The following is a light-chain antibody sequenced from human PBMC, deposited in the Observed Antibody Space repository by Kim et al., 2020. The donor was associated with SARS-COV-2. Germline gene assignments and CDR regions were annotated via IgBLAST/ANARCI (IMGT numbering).Light chain of an antibody. V-gene: IGKV1D-12*01. J-gene: IGKJ4*01. CDR1: QDISSW. CDR3: QQTHSFPLT. CDR2: EAS. Sequence: ASVGDRVTIHCRASQDISSWVGWYQQKPGKAPKVLIYEASNLQSGVPSRFGGSGSGTDFTLTINSLQPEDFATYYCQQTHSFPLTFGGGTKVDIK.